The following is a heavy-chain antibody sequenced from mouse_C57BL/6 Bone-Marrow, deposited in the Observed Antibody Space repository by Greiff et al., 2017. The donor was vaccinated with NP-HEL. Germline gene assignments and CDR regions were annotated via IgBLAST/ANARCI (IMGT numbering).Heavy chain of an antibody. Sequence: QVQLQQSGAELVKPGASVKISCKASGYEFSNYWMNWVKQRPGKGLEWIGQIYPGDGDTNYNGKFKDKATLTADKSSSTAYMQLSRLTYGDSAVYFCARGAYWGQGTLVTVSA. CDR2: IYPGDGDT. CDR3: ARGAY. J-gene: IGHJ3*01. CDR1: GYEFSNYW. V-gene: IGHV1-80*01.